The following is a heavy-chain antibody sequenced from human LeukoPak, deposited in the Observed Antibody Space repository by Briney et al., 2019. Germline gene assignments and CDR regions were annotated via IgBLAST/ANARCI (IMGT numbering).Heavy chain of an antibody. V-gene: IGHV3-23*01. Sequence: PGGSLRLSCTAPGFTFSSYAMSWVRQAPGKGLEWVSAISGSGGSTHYADSVKGRFTISRDNSKNTLYLQMNSLRAEDTAVYYCARAVQIYKKDYWGQGTLVTVSS. CDR2: ISGSGGST. D-gene: IGHD1-1*01. J-gene: IGHJ4*02. CDR1: GFTFSSYA. CDR3: ARAVQIYKKDY.